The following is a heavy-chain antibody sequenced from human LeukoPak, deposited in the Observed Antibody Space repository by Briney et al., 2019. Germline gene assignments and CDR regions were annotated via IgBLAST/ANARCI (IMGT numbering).Heavy chain of an antibody. CDR2: ISYDGSNK. D-gene: IGHD6-6*01. J-gene: IGHJ4*02. CDR3: ARELRIAARPFHFDY. Sequence: GGSLRLSCAASGFTFSSYGMHWVCQAPGKGLEWVAVISYDGSNKYYADSVKGRFTISRDNAKNSLYLQMNSLRAEDTAVYYCARELRIAARPFHFDYWGQGTLVTVSS. CDR1: GFTFSSYG. V-gene: IGHV3-30*03.